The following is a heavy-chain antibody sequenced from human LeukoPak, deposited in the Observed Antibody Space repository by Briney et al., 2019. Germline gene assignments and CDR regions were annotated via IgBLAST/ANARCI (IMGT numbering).Heavy chain of an antibody. V-gene: IGHV5-51*01. CDR2: IYPDDSDT. J-gene: IGHJ5*02. CDR1: GYSFTNYW. D-gene: IGHD3-10*01. CDR3: ARLPKVYGSGSYLDWFDP. Sequence: GESLKISCKGSGYSFTNYWIGWVRQMPGKGLEWMGIIYPDDSDTRYSPSFQGHVAISADKSISTAYLQWSSLKALDTAMYYCARLPKVYGSGSYLDWFDPRGQGTLVTVSS.